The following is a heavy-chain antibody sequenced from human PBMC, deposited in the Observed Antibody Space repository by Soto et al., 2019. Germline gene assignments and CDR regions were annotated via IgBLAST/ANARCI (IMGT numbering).Heavy chain of an antibody. D-gene: IGHD3-3*01. V-gene: IGHV2-70*11. Sequence: GSGPTLVNHTQTLTLTCTFSGFSLSTSGMCVSWIRQPPGKALEWLARIDWDDDKYYSTSLKTRLTISKDTSKNQVVLTMTNMDPVDTATYYCARIRSETIDDPYYYYYMDVWGKGTTVTVSS. J-gene: IGHJ6*03. CDR2: IDWDDDK. CDR1: GFSLSTSGMC. CDR3: ARIRSETIDDPYYYYYMDV.